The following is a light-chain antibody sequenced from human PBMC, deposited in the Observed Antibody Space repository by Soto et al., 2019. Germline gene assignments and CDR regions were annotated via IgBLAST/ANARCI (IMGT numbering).Light chain of an antibody. CDR1: QSVYNSY. CDR3: QQYGSPPHT. Sequence: EIVLTQSPGTLSLSPGERATLSCRASQSVYNSYLAWYQQKPGQAPRLLINGASNRATGIPDRFSGSGSGTDFTLTISRLEPEDFAVYYCQQYGSPPHTFGQGPSWRS. V-gene: IGKV3-20*01. CDR2: GAS. J-gene: IGKJ2*01.